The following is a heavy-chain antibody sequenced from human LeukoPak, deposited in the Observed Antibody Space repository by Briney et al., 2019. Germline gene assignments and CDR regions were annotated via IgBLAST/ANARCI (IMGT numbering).Heavy chain of an antibody. CDR2: ISGSGGST. J-gene: IGHJ4*02. CDR1: GFTFNNYA. D-gene: IGHD3/OR15-3a*01. CDR3: AKNRLDFSTGYSLGC. Sequence: PGGSLRLSCAASGFTFNNYAMNWVRQAPGKGLEWVSAISGSGGSTYYADSVKGRFTISRDNSKNTLYLQMNSLGAEDTAIYYCAKNRLDFSTGYSLGCWGQGTLVTVSS. V-gene: IGHV3-23*01.